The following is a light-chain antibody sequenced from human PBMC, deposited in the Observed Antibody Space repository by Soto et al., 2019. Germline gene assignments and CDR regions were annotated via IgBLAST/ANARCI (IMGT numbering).Light chain of an antibody. CDR2: EVS. V-gene: IGLV2-14*01. CDR1: SSDVGGYSY. CDR3: SSFSSRSTPVV. Sequence: QSALPQPASGSGSPGQSITISCTGTSSDVGGYSYVYWYQQHPGKAPKLIIYEVSNRPSGFSNRCAGYKSGTTASLTFSALHADDEEEYSCSSFSSRSTPVVFGVGTQVTVL. J-gene: IGLJ2*01.